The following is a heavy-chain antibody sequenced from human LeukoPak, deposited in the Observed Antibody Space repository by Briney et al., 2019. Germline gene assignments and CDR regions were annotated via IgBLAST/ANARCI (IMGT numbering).Heavy chain of an antibody. CDR1: GFTFSSSG. Sequence: PGGSLRLSCAASGFTFSSSGMHWVRQAPGKGLEWVAVISYDGSRIYYADSVKGRFTVSRDNSKRMLNLQMNSLRADDTAVYYCVKDRSSSWSFDYWGQGTLVTVSS. CDR2: ISYDGSRI. CDR3: VKDRSSSWSFDY. V-gene: IGHV3-30*18. D-gene: IGHD6-13*01. J-gene: IGHJ4*02.